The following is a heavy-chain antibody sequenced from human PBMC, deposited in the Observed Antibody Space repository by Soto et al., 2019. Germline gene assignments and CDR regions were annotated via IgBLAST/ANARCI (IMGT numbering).Heavy chain of an antibody. CDR1: GGSISSGGYY. D-gene: IGHD6-19*01. Sequence: QVQLQESGPGLIEPSQTLTLTCTVSGGSISSGGYYWNWIRQHPGKGLEWIGYTYYSGNTYYNPSLNSRVTISADTSKSQCSLKLSSVTAADTAVYYCARLSSSGWPIEYWGQGTLVTVSS. CDR3: ARLSSSGWPIEY. J-gene: IGHJ4*02. CDR2: TYYSGNT. V-gene: IGHV4-31*03.